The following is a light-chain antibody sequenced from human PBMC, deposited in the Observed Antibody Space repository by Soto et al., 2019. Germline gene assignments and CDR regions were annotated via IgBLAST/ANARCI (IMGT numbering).Light chain of an antibody. J-gene: IGKJ1*01. CDR2: WAS. Sequence: DIVMTQSPDSLAVSLGERATINCKSSQTVLYNSNSKNYLAWYQQKPGQPPKLLIYWASTREFGVPDRFSGSGSGADFTLTISSLEAEDVAVYCCQQYYATPWTFGQGTKVEIK. CDR1: QTVLYNSNSKNY. V-gene: IGKV4-1*01. CDR3: QQYYATPWT.